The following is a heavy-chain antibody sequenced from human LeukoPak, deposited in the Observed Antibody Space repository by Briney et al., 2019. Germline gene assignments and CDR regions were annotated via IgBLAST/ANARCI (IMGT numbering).Heavy chain of an antibody. Sequence: NPSETLSLTCAVYGGSFSGCYWSWLRQPPGKGLEWIGEITHSGSTNYNPSLKSRVTISVDTSKNQFSLKLSSVTAADTAVYYCARGPYVWGSYRSVLYYFDYWGQGTLVTVSS. CDR1: GGSFSGCY. CDR3: ARGPYVWGSYRSVLYYFDY. J-gene: IGHJ4*02. V-gene: IGHV4-34*01. CDR2: ITHSGST. D-gene: IGHD3-16*02.